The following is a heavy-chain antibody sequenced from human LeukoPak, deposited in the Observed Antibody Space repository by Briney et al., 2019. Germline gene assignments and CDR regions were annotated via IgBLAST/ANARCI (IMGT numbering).Heavy chain of an antibody. Sequence: GASVKVSCKASGYTFTGYYMHWVRQAPGQGLEWMGWINPNSGGTNYAQKFQGRVTMTRDTSISTAYMELSRLRSDDTAVYYCARVYSGSFLIDAFDIWGQGTMVTVSS. D-gene: IGHD1-26*01. V-gene: IGHV1-2*02. CDR3: ARVYSGSFLIDAFDI. CDR2: INPNSGGT. J-gene: IGHJ3*02. CDR1: GYTFTGYY.